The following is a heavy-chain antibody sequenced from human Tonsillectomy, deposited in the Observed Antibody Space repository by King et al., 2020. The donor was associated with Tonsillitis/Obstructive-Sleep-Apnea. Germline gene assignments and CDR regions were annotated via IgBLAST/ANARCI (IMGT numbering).Heavy chain of an antibody. CDR1: GFTFSHYG. J-gene: IGHJ6*02. D-gene: IGHD3-10*01. CDR2: ISYDGTNK. V-gene: IGHV3-30*18. CDR3: AKDDPSTMVRGVPYYYYGMDV. Sequence: VQLVESGGGVVQPGRSLRLSCAASGFTFSHYGMHWVRQAPGKGLEWVAVISYDGTNKYYGDSVEGRFTISRDNSKNTLYLQMNSLRPEDTALYYCAKDDPSTMVRGVPYYYYGMDVWGQGTTVTVSS.